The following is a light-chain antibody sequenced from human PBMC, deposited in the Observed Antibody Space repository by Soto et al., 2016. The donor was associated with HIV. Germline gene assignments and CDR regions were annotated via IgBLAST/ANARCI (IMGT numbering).Light chain of an antibody. Sequence: IQMTQSPSSVSASIGDRVTITCQTSQDITNNLNWYQQKPGKAPKLLIYAASSLQSGVPSRFSGSGAGTDFTLTISSLQPEDFATYYCLQDSNYPWTFGQGTKVEIK. CDR2: AAS. CDR3: LQDSNYPWT. V-gene: IGKV1-6*01. CDR1: QDITNN. J-gene: IGKJ1*01.